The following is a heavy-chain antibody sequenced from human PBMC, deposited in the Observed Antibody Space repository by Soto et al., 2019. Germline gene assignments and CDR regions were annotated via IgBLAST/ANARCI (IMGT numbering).Heavy chain of an antibody. CDR3: GKGRGCWGNYGMDG. V-gene: IGHV3-30*18. CDR2: ISYDGSNE. Sequence: QVQLVESGGGVVQPGRSLRLSCAASGFTFSRYAMHWVRQAPGKGLQWVTIISYDGSNEYYADSVKGRFTISRDNSKNTLELEMKRLGGEGTAWLYRGKGRGCWGNYGMDGWGQGTTVTVSS. D-gene: IGHD3-16*01. J-gene: IGHJ6*02. CDR1: GFTFSRYA.